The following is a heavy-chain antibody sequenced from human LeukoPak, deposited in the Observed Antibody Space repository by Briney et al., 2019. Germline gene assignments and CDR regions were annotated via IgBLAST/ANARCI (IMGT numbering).Heavy chain of an antibody. V-gene: IGHV4-34*01. CDR3: ARESYYDFWSGYFSYFDY. J-gene: IGHJ4*02. CDR1: GGSFSGYY. D-gene: IGHD3-3*01. CDR2: INHSGST. Sequence: KPSETLSLTCAVYGGSFSGYYWSWIRQPPGKGLEWIGEINHSGSTNYNPSLKSRVTISVDTSKNQFSLKLSSVTAADTAVYYCARESYYDFWSGYFSYFDYWGQGTLVTVSS.